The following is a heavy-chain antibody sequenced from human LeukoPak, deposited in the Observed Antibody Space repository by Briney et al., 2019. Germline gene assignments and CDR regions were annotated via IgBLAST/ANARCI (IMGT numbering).Heavy chain of an antibody. V-gene: IGHV4-34*01. J-gene: IGHJ6*02. Sequence: SETLSLTCAVYGGSFSGYYWSWIRQPPGKGLEWIGEINDSGSTNYNPSLKSRVTISVDMSKNQFSLKLSSVTAADTAVYYCARRYYYYYGMDVWGQGTTVTVSS. CDR3: ARRYYYYYGMDV. CDR2: INDSGST. CDR1: GGSFSGYY.